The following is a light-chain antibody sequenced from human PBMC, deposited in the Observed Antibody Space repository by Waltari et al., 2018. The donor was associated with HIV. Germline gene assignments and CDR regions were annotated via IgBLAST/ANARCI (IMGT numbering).Light chain of an antibody. CDR2: EDS. J-gene: IGLJ2*01. Sequence: SYELTQPPSVSVSPGQTARITCSVDAFAYWYQQKSGQAPVLVIYEDSKRPSGIPERLSGSRSGTMATLTISGAQVEDEGDYHCYSTDSSGFGVFGGGTKLTVL. CDR1: AF. V-gene: IGLV3-10*01. CDR3: YSTDSSGFGV.